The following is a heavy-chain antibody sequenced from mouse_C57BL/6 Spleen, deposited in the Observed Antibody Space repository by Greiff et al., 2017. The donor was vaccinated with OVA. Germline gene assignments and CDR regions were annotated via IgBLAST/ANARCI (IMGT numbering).Heavy chain of an antibody. V-gene: IGHV1-85*01. D-gene: IGHD2-1*01. CDR2: IYPRDGST. Sequence: VQLQQSGPELVKPGASVKLSCKASGYTFTSYDINWVKQRPGQGLEWIGWIYPRDGSTKYNEKFKGKATLTVDTSSRTAYMELNSMTSEDSAVYFCARSWGNAPYSFDYWGPGPTLPVSS. J-gene: IGHJ2*01. CDR1: GYTFTSYD. CDR3: ARSWGNAPYSFDY.